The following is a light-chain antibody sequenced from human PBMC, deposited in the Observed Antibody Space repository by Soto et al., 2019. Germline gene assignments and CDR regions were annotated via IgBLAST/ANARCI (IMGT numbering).Light chain of an antibody. Sequence: DIVLTQSPATLSLSPGERATLSCRASQSVRSSLAWYQQKPGQAPRLLIYDTSNRATGIPARFSGSGSGTDFPLTISSLEPEDFAVYYCQQRSNWQYTFGQGTKLEIK. CDR3: QQRSNWQYT. V-gene: IGKV3-11*01. CDR2: DTS. CDR1: QSVRSS. J-gene: IGKJ2*01.